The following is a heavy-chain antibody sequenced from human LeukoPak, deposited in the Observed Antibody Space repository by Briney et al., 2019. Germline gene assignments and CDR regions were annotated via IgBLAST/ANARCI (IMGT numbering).Heavy chain of an antibody. D-gene: IGHD2-2*02. V-gene: IGHV5-51*01. J-gene: IGHJ5*02. CDR1: GYSFTSYW. CDR3: ARSFDCSSTSCYRGWFDP. CDR2: IYPGDSDT. Sequence: GASLKISCKGSGYSFTSYWIGWVRQMPGKGLEWMGIIYPGDSDTRYSPSFQGQVTISADKSISTAYLQWSSLKASDTAMYYCARSFDCSSTSCYRGWFDPWGQGTLVTVSS.